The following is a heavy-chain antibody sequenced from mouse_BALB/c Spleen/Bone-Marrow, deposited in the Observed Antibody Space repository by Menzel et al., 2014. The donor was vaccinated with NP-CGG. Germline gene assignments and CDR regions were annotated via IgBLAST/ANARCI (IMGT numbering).Heavy chain of an antibody. V-gene: IGHV2-9*02. CDR2: IWAGGST. D-gene: IGHD5-1-1*01. J-gene: IGHJ3*01. CDR3: ASLYLFAY. Sequence: VQLQESGPGLVAPSQSLSITCTVSGFSLTSYGVHWVRQPPGKGLEWLGVIWAGGSTNYNSALMSRLSISKDNSKSQVFLKMNSLQTDDTAMYYCASLYLFAYWGQGTLVTVSA. CDR1: GFSLTSYG.